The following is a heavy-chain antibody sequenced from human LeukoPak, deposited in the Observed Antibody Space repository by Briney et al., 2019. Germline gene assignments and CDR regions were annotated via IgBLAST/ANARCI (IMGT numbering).Heavy chain of an antibody. D-gene: IGHD3-10*01. CDR2: ITWNTGNL. Sequence: GGSLRLSCSMSGFDFENYGMHWFRQRPGKGLEWVSSITWNTGNLGYGDSVEGRFTVSRDNAKNSLYLQTNSLRAEDTAVYYCARGARITMVRGVIDYWGQGTLVTVSS. CDR3: ARGARITMVRGVIDY. CDR1: GFDFENYG. V-gene: IGHV3-9*01. J-gene: IGHJ4*02.